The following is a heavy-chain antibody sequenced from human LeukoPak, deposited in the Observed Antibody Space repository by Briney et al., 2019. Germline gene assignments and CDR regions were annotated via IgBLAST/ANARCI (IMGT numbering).Heavy chain of an antibody. CDR1: GFSFSSNN. V-gene: IGHV3-30*02. J-gene: IGHJ4*02. Sequence: GGSLRLSCAASGFSFSSNNMHWARQAPSKGLAWLAFMGSDGSTKYYADSVRGRFTISRDTSKDTLYLQMNSLRAEDTAVYYCARDHMWGFDHWGQGTPVTVPS. CDR2: MGSDGSTK. D-gene: IGHD1-26*01. CDR3: ARDHMWGFDH.